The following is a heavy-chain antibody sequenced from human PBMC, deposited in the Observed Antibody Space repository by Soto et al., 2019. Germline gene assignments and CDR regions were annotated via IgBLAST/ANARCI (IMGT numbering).Heavy chain of an antibody. V-gene: IGHV1-46*01. CDR1: GYTFTTYY. CDR3: AREDSGWSEFDY. CDR2: SNPSGGST. J-gene: IGHJ4*02. D-gene: IGHD6-19*01. Sequence: QVQLVQSGAEVKKPGASVKISCKASGYTFTTYYIHWVRQAPGQGLEWMGTSNPSGGSTTYAQKFQGRVTLTSDTSTSTVYMELSSLRSEDTAIYYCAREDSGWSEFDYWGQGTLVTVSS.